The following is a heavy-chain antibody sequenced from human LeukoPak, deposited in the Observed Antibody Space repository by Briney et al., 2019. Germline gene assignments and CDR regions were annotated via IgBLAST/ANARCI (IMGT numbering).Heavy chain of an antibody. CDR3: AREGGRTAIAGYYYYYYMDV. CDR1: GFTFSSYA. J-gene: IGHJ6*03. D-gene: IGHD5-18*01. Sequence: GGTLRLSCAASGFTFSSYAMHWVRQAPGKGLEWVAVISYDGSNKYYADSVKGRFTISRDNSKNTLYLQMNSLRAEDTAVYYCAREGGRTAIAGYYYYYYMDVWGKGTTVTVSS. V-gene: IGHV3-30*01. CDR2: ISYDGSNK.